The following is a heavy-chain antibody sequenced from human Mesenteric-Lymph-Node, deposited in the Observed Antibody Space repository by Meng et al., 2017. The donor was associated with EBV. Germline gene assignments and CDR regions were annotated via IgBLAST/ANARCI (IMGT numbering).Heavy chain of an antibody. CDR2: ISRSSSSI. Sequence: QVQRVGSGGGLAKPGGSLRLSCAASGFIFSDFDMSWIRQAPGKGLEWVSYISRSSSSIYYADSEKGRFTISRDNAKNSLYLQMNSLRAEDTAVYYCATGTYYWYYDYWGQGTLVTVSS. CDR1: GFIFSDFD. CDR3: ATGTYYWYYDY. D-gene: IGHD3-10*01. J-gene: IGHJ4*02. V-gene: IGHV3-11*01.